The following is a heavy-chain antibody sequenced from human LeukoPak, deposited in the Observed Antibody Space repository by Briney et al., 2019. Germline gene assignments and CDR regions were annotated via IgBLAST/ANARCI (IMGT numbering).Heavy chain of an antibody. CDR1: GRSISSYY. J-gene: IGHJ6*03. V-gene: IGHV4-59*12. D-gene: IGHD3-22*01. Sequence: SETLSLTCTVSGRSISSYYWSWIRQPPRKGLEWIGGIYYSGSTNYNPSLKSRVTISVDTPKNQFSLKLTSVTAADTAVYYCTRAASSGPLFTYHMDVWGKGTTVTVSS. CDR2: IYYSGST. CDR3: TRAASSGPLFTYHMDV.